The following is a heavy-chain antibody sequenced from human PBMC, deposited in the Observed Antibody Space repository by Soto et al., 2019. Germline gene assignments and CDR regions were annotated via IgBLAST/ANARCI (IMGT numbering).Heavy chain of an antibody. V-gene: IGHV3-23*01. CDR3: ARVPDLDYCSRTSCLYYFDY. CDR2: INSNGDST. J-gene: IGHJ4*02. Sequence: EVQLLESGGGLVQPGGSLRLCCVASGFTFSRYVMSWVRQAPGKGLEWVSTINSNGDSTYYADSVKGRFTISRDNSKISLYLQMKSLRAEDTAVYYCARVPDLDYCSRTSCLYYFDYWGQGALVTVSS. CDR1: GFTFSRYV. D-gene: IGHD2-2*01.